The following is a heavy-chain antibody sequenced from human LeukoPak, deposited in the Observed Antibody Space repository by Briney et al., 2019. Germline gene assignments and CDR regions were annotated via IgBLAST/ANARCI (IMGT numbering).Heavy chain of an antibody. CDR1: GFTFSNAW. CDR2: ISYDGSNK. Sequence: GGSLRLSCAASGFTFSNAWMSWVRQAPGKGLEWVAVISYDGSNKYYADSVKGRFTISRDNSKNTLYLQMNSLRAEDTAVYYCAKDHYSVVVTAIDYWGQGTLVTVSS. V-gene: IGHV3-30*18. CDR3: AKDHYSVVVTAIDY. J-gene: IGHJ4*02. D-gene: IGHD2-21*02.